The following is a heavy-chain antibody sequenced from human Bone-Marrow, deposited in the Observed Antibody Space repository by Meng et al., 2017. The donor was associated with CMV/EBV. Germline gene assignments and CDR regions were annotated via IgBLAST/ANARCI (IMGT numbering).Heavy chain of an antibody. J-gene: IGHJ4*02. Sequence: GESLKISCAASGFTFSSYWMSWVRQAPGKGLEWVANIKQDGSEKYYMDSVKGRFTISRDNAKNSLYLQMNSLRAEDTAVYYCARDAFWSGSHEYYWGQGTLVTVSS. CDR1: GFTFSSYW. CDR2: IKQDGSEK. CDR3: ARDAFWSGSHEYY. D-gene: IGHD3-3*01. V-gene: IGHV3-7*01.